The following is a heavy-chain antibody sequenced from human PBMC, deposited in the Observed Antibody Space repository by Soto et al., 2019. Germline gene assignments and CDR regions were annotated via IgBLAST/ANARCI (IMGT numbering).Heavy chain of an antibody. V-gene: IGHV5-51*01. CDR3: ARHGGIPSRPAAKGNYYYYYMDV. Sequence: PGESLKISCKGSGYSFTSYWIGWVRQMPGKGLEWMGIIYPGDSDTRYSPSFQGQVTISADKSISTAYLQWSSLKASDTAMYYCARHGGIPSRPAAKGNYYYYYMDVWGKGTTVTVSS. J-gene: IGHJ6*03. CDR1: GYSFTSYW. D-gene: IGHD2-2*01. CDR2: IYPGDSDT.